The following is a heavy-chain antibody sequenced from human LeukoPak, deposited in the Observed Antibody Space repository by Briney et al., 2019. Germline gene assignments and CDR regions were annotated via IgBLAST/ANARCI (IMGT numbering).Heavy chain of an antibody. J-gene: IGHJ4*02. Sequence: SETLSLTCTVSGGSISSNYWSWIRRPPGKGLEWIGYIYNSGSTNYNPSLKSRVTMSVDTPKNQFSLKLSSVTAAGTAVYYCARLARDSSGYDRFDYWGQGTLVTVSS. CDR3: ARLARDSSGYDRFDY. V-gene: IGHV4-59*01. D-gene: IGHD3-22*01. CDR1: GGSISSNY. CDR2: IYNSGST.